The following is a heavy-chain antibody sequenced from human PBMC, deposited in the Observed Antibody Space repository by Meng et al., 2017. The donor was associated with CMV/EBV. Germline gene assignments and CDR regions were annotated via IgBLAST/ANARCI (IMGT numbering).Heavy chain of an antibody. CDR3: ARDPGVVVTNYFDY. CDR1: GFTFSGYA. J-gene: IGHJ4*02. V-gene: IGHV3-48*04. Sequence: GGSLRLSCAASGFTFSGYAFHWVRQAPGKGLEWVSYISSSSSTIYYADSVKGRFTISRDNAKNSLYLQMNSLRAEDTAVYYCARDPGVVVTNYFDYWGQGTLVTVSS. CDR2: ISSSSSTI. D-gene: IGHD3-22*01.